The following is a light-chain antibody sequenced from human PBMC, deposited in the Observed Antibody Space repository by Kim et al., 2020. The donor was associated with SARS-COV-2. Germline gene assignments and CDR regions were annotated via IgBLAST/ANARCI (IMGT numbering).Light chain of an antibody. CDR2: KSS. CDR3: MQGTQWPPT. Sequence: QPASISCRSSQSLRHSDGIIFLNWFHQRPGQSPRRLIYKSSIRDPGFPDRFSGSGSGTDFTLTISRVEAEDVGVYYCMQGTQWPPTFGQGTKLEI. J-gene: IGKJ2*01. CDR1: QSLRHSDGIIF. V-gene: IGKV2-30*02.